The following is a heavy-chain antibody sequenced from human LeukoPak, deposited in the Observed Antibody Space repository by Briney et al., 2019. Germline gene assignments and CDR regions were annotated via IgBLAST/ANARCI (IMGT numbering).Heavy chain of an antibody. V-gene: IGHV3-21*01. Sequence: GESLRLSCAASGFTFSSYFMSWVGQAPGKGLEWVSSISSSSNYIYYADSVKGRFTISRDNAKNSLYLQMNSLRAEDTAVYYCARGGSRVTTIHMFDYWGQGTLVTVSS. D-gene: IGHD5-12*01. J-gene: IGHJ4*02. CDR1: GFTFSSYF. CDR3: ARGGSRVTTIHMFDY. CDR2: ISSSSNYI.